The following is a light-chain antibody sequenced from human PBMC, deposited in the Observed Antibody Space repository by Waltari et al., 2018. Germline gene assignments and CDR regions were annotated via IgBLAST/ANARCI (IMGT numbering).Light chain of an antibody. V-gene: IGKV3-20*01. CDR3: QQYERSPLT. CDR1: QSLTIGY. Sequence: EIVLTQSPGTLSLSPGERATLSCRASQSLTIGYLAWYQQKPGRAPRLLIYGTFKRAVGIPDRFSGSGSETDFTLTISRLEPEDFAIYYCQQYERSPLTFGGGTKVEI. J-gene: IGKJ4*01. CDR2: GTF.